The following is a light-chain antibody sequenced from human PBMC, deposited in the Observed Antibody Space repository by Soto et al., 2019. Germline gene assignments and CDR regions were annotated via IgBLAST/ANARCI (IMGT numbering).Light chain of an antibody. Sequence: DIQMTQSPSSLSASVGDRVTITCRASQRISDYLNWYQQKPGEAPKLLIFDVSVLESGVPSRFSGSGSETDFTLSITSLQPEAFATYYCLQTYSPPLAFGPGTTVDFK. V-gene: IGKV1-39*01. CDR1: QRISDY. CDR3: LQTYSPPLA. CDR2: DVS. J-gene: IGKJ3*01.